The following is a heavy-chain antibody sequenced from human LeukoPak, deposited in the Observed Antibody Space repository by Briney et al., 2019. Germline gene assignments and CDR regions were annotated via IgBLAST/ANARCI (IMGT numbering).Heavy chain of an antibody. CDR2: IYTSGST. Sequence: KPSQTLSLTCTVSGGSISSGSYYWSWIRQPAGKGLEWIGRIYTSGSTNYNPSLKSRVTISVDTSKNQFSLKLSSVTAADTAVYYCAFRGYCSGGSCYSHYYFDYWGQGTLVTVSS. J-gene: IGHJ4*02. CDR1: GGSISSGSYY. V-gene: IGHV4-61*02. CDR3: AFRGYCSGGSCYSHYYFDY. D-gene: IGHD2-15*01.